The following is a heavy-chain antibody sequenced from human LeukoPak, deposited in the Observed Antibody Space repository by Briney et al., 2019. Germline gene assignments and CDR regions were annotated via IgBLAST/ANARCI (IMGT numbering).Heavy chain of an antibody. D-gene: IGHD6-13*01. CDR1: GYTFTSYG. V-gene: IGHV1-18*01. CDR2: ISAYNGNT. Sequence: ASVKVSCKASGYTFTSYGISWVRQAPGQGLEWMGWISAYNGNTNYAQKLQGRVTMTTDTSTSTAYMELRSLRSDDTAVYYCARGFRSIAAADTYNWFDPWGQGTLDTVSS. CDR3: ARGFRSIAAADTYNWFDP. J-gene: IGHJ5*02.